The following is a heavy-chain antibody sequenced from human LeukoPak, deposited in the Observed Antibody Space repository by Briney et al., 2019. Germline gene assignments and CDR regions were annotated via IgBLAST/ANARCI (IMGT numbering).Heavy chain of an antibody. V-gene: IGHV4-4*07. Sequence: SETLSLTCTVSGGSISSYYWRWIRQPAGKGLEWIGRIYTSGSTNYNPSLKSRVTMSVDTSKNQFSLKLSSVTAADTAVYYCARDVSYYDFWSGQNPYYYYGMDVWGQGTTVTVSS. CDR2: IYTSGST. J-gene: IGHJ6*02. D-gene: IGHD3-3*01. CDR3: ARDVSYYDFWSGQNPYYYYGMDV. CDR1: GGSISSYY.